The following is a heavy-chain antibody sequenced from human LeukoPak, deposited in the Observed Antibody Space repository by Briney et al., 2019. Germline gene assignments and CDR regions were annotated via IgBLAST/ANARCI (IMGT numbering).Heavy chain of an antibody. J-gene: IGHJ6*02. V-gene: IGHV3-23*01. Sequence: GGSLRLSCAASGFTFSSYAMSWVRQAPGKGLEWVSGISGSGGSTYYADSVKGRFTVSRDNSKNTLYLQMNSLRAEDTAVYYCEGIAAAGTFPYYGMDVWGQGTTVTVSS. CDR3: EGIAAAGTFPYYGMDV. CDR1: GFTFSSYA. D-gene: IGHD6-13*01. CDR2: ISGSGGST.